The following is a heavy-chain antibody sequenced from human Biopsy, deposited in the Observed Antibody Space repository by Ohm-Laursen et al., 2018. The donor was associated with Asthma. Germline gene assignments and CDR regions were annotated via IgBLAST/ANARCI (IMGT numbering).Heavy chain of an antibody. J-gene: IGHJ5*02. CDR1: AYTFIGYH. V-gene: IGHV1-2*06. Sequence: ASVKVSCNTSAYTFIGYHLHWVRQAPGEGLEWMGRINPNGGATIYAQKFQGRVTMTRDTSISTAYMELSRLTSDDTAVYYCARFQKAPGARWFDPWGQGTLVTVSS. CDR3: ARFQKAPGARWFDP. D-gene: IGHD7-27*01. CDR2: INPNGGAT.